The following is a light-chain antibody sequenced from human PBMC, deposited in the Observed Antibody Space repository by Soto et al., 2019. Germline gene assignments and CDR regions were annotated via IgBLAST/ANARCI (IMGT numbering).Light chain of an antibody. CDR2: EVT. Sequence: QSALTQPASVSGSHGQSITISCTGTSSDVGGYKFVSWYQHRPGKAPQLIIYEVTKRPSGVPNRFFGSKSGNTASLTVSGLQAEDEADYFCMSYAGMYTYVFGTGTKVTVL. CDR3: MSYAGMYTYV. J-gene: IGLJ1*01. CDR1: SSDVGGYKF. V-gene: IGLV2-8*01.